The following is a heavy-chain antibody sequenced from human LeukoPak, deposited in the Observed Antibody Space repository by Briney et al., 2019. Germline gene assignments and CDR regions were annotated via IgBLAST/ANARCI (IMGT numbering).Heavy chain of an antibody. V-gene: IGHV3-23*01. CDR2: ISGSGGST. CDR3: AKDPRGWSGYYNYYYYMDV. CDR1: GFTFSSYA. D-gene: IGHD3-3*01. J-gene: IGHJ6*03. Sequence: GGSLRLSCAASGFTFSSYAMSWVRQAPGKGLEWVSAISGSGGSTYYADSVKGRFTISRDNSKNTLYLQMNSLRAEDTAVYYCAKDPRGWSGYYNYYYYMDVWGKGTTVTVSS.